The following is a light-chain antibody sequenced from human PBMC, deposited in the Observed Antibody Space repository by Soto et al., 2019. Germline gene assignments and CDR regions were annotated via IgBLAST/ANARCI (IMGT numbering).Light chain of an antibody. CDR2: GAI. V-gene: IGKV1-39*01. CDR1: QSVSKY. J-gene: IGKJ1*01. Sequence: DIQMTQSPSSLSASVGDRVTITCRASQSVSKYLNWYQQNPGKAPKLLIYGAISLHSGVPSRFSGSGSGTYFTLTISNLQPEDFASYYCKQSYSTPGTFGQGTKVEIK. CDR3: KQSYSTPGT.